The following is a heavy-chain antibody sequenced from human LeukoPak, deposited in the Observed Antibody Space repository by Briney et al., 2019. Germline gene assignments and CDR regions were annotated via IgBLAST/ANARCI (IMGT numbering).Heavy chain of an antibody. CDR3: ARGSYDRSGSASDY. CDR2: ISKGENNK. CDR1: GFSFSSYD. V-gene: IGHV3-30*04. J-gene: IGHJ4*02. Sequence: PGGSLRLSCAASGFSFSSYDAHWVRQAPGKGLEWVALISKGENNKYYADSVKGRFTISRDNSKNTLYVQMNSLRAEDTAMYYCARGSYDRSGSASDYWGQGTLVTVSS. D-gene: IGHD3-22*01.